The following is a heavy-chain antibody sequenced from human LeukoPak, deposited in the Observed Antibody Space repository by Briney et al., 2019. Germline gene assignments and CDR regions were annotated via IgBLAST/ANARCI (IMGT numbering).Heavy chain of an antibody. J-gene: IGHJ4*02. CDR3: ARSFGEFPFDY. D-gene: IGHD3-10*01. CDR1: GRSISSYY. Sequence: PSETLSLTCTVCGRSISSYYWSGIRQPPGKGLEWIGYIYYSGSTNYNPSLKSRVTISVDTSKNQFSLKLSSVTAADTAVYYCARSFGEFPFDYWGQGTLVTVSS. V-gene: IGHV4-59*08. CDR2: IYYSGST.